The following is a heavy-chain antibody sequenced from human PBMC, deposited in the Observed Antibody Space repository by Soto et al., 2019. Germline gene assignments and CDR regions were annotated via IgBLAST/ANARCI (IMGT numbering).Heavy chain of an antibody. CDR3: AQRLRDYGLGRERANYLDH. V-gene: IGHV2-5*02. Sequence: QITLKESGPTLVRPTQTLTLTCTFSGFSLSTTGVGVGWIRQPPGKALEWLALIYWDDDKRYSPSLKSRLTITKETSKNEVLLPLTNMDPVDTANYYRAQRLRDYGLGRERANYLDHWGQGTHVTVSS. CDR2: IYWDDDK. CDR1: GFSLSTTGVG. D-gene: IGHD3-10*01. J-gene: IGHJ4*02.